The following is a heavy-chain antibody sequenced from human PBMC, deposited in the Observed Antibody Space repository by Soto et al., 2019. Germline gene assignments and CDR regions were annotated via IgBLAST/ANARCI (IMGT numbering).Heavy chain of an antibody. D-gene: IGHD2-15*01. CDR2: IIPILGIA. CDR3: ASSNSVVVAAIVN. V-gene: IGHV1-69*02. J-gene: IGHJ4*02. Sequence: SVKVSCKASGGTFSSYTISWVRQAPGQGLEWMGRIIPILGIANYAQKFQGRVTITADKSTSTAYMELSSLRSEDTAVYYCASSNSVVVAAIVNWGQGTLVTVSS. CDR1: GGTFSSYT.